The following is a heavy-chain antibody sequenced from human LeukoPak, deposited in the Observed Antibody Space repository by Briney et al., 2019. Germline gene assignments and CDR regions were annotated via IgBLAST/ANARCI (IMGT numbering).Heavy chain of an antibody. Sequence: GGSQGLSCAASGFNFNSYAMSWVRQAPGKGLEWVSAISPSGSDTYYADSVKGRLTISRDNSKNTLYLQMSSLRAEDSAVYYCAKRGGYETMAAFDYWGQGTLVTVSS. CDR1: GFNFNSYA. J-gene: IGHJ4*02. D-gene: IGHD3-10*01. V-gene: IGHV3-23*01. CDR2: ISPSGSDT. CDR3: AKRGGYETMAAFDY.